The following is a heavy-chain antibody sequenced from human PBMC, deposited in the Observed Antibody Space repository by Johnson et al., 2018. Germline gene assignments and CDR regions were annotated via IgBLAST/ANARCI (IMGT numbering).Heavy chain of an antibody. J-gene: IGHJ1*01. CDR1: GFTFGDYA. CDR2: IRSKAYGGTT. V-gene: IGHV3-49*03. D-gene: IGHD2-15*01. Sequence: VQLVQSGGGLVQPGRSLRLSCTASGFTFGDYAMSWFRQAPGKGLEWVGFIRSKAYGGTTEYAASVKGRFTISRDDSKSIAYLQMNSLRAGDTAVYYCAREVYCSGGSCYNGMFQHWGQGTLVTVSS. CDR3: AREVYCSGGSCYNGMFQH.